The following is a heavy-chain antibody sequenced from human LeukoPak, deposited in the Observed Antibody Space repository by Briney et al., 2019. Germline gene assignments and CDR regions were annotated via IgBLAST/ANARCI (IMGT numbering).Heavy chain of an antibody. J-gene: IGHJ4*02. Sequence: SQTLSLTCTVSGGSISSGGYYWSWIRQYPGKGLEWIGYISYSGSTNYNPSLKSRVTISVDTSKNQFSLKLSSVTAADTAVYFCARHGASGSYLYYFDYWGQGTLVTVSS. CDR1: GGSISSGGYY. D-gene: IGHD1-26*01. CDR2: ISYSGST. CDR3: ARHGASGSYLYYFDY. V-gene: IGHV4-31*03.